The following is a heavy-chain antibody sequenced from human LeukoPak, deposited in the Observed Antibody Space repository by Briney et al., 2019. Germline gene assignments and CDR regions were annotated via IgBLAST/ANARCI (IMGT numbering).Heavy chain of an antibody. CDR3: ASDTDTPYYFDY. Sequence: GGSLRLSCAASGFTFSSYSMNWVRQAPGKGLEWVSSISSSSYIYYADSVKGRFTISRDNAKNSLYLQMNSLRAEDTAVYYCASDTDTPYYFDYWGQGTLVTVSS. CDR1: GFTFSSYS. V-gene: IGHV3-21*01. CDR2: ISSSSYI. J-gene: IGHJ4*02. D-gene: IGHD5-18*01.